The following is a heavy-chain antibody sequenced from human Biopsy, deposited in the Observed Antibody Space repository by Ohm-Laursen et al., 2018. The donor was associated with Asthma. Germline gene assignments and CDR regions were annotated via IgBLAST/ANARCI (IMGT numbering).Heavy chain of an antibody. V-gene: IGHV3-23*01. CDR2: ITGSGGFT. D-gene: IGHD3-22*01. CDR3: ARGDSSNWSHYYFDY. CDR1: GFTFSNYA. Sequence: SLRLSRAASGFTFSNYAMSWVRQAPGKGLEWVSSITGSGGFTYYADSVKGRFTISRDFSKNTLHLQMHSLRVEDTAVYYCARGDSSNWSHYYFDYWGQGTLVTVSS. J-gene: IGHJ4*02.